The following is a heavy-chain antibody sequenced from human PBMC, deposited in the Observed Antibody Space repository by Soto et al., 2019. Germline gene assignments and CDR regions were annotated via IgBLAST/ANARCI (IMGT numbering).Heavy chain of an antibody. D-gene: IGHD1-26*01. CDR2: IWNDGSNT. J-gene: IGHJ4*02. CDR3: AREVLSGSQPEFDN. V-gene: IGHV3-33*01. CDR1: GFIFSSFG. Sequence: QVQLVESGGGVVQPGRSLRLSCVVSGFIFSSFGMHWVRQAPGKGLEWEGFIWNDGSNTDYVDSVKGRFTISRDNSKNTLYLHMNSLRDEDTAGYYCAREVLSGSQPEFDNWGQGTLVTVSS.